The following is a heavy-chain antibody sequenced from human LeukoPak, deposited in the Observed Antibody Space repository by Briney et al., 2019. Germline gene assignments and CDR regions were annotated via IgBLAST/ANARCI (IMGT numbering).Heavy chain of an antibody. V-gene: IGHV3-7*01. CDR1: RFTFSRYW. CDR3: ARDGTFTGSNNYYYIDV. D-gene: IGHD1-14*01. J-gene: IGHJ6*03. Sequence: GGSLRLSCVDSRFTFSRYWMSWVRQAPGKGLEWVANIKEDGSEEYYVDSVTGRFTISRDNAKSTLYLEMKNLRAEDTAVYYCARDGTFTGSNNYYYIDVWGKGTTVTISS. CDR2: IKEDGSEE.